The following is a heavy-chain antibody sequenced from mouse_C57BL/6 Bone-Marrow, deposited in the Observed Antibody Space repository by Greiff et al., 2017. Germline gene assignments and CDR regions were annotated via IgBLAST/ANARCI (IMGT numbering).Heavy chain of an antibody. CDR3: ARSGEYGPYAMDY. CDR2: ISDGGSYT. V-gene: IGHV5-4*03. Sequence: EVKLVESGGGLVKPGGSLKLSCAASGFTFSSYAMSWVRQTPEKRLEWVATISDGGSYTYYPDNVKGRFTISRDNAKNNLYLQMSHLKSEDTAMYYCARSGEYGPYAMDYWGQGTSVTVSS. CDR1: GFTFSSYA. D-gene: IGHD1-1*01. J-gene: IGHJ4*01.